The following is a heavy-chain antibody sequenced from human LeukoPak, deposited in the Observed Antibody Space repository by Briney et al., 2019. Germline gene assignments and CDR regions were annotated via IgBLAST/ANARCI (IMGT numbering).Heavy chain of an antibody. J-gene: IGHJ3*02. CDR3: TSLSGSYYESYDAFDI. D-gene: IGHD1-26*01. Sequence: GGSLRLSCAASGFTFSGPAMHWVRQASGKGLEWVGRIRSKANSYATAYAASVKGRFTISRDDSKNTAYLQMNSLKTEDTAVYYCTSLSGSYYESYDAFDIWGRGTMVTVSS. CDR2: IRSKANSYAT. V-gene: IGHV3-73*01. CDR1: GFTFSGPA.